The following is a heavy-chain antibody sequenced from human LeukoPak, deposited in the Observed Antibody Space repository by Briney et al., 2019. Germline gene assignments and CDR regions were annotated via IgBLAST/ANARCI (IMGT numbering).Heavy chain of an antibody. CDR2: IIPILGIA. Sequence: SVKVSCKASGGTFSIYTISCVRQAPGQRLECMGRIIPILGIANYAQNFQGRVTITADKYTSTAYMELSSLRSEDTAVYYCARDLEMGTIQGYYYYGMQVWGQGTRVTVSS. D-gene: IGHD5-24*01. CDR3: ARDLEMGTIQGYYYYGMQV. CDR1: GGTFSIYT. J-gene: IGHJ6*02. V-gene: IGHV1-69*10.